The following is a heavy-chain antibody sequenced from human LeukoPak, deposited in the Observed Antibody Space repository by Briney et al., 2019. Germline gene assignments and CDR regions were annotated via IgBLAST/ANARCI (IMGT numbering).Heavy chain of an antibody. CDR3: ARAVGALYNCFDP. V-gene: IGHV1-2*02. CDR1: GYTFTGYY. Sequence: ASVKVTCKASGYTFTGYYMHWVRQTPGQGLEWMGWINPNTGGTNYAQKFQGRVTMTRDTSISTAYMDLSRLRSDDTAIYYCARAVGALYNCFDPWGQGTLVTVSS. J-gene: IGHJ5*02. D-gene: IGHD1-26*01. CDR2: INPNTGGT.